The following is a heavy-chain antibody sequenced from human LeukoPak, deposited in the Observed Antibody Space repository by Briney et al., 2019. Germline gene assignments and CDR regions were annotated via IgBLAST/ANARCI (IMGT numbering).Heavy chain of an antibody. D-gene: IGHD3-10*01. CDR2: IRSKANKYAT. CDR3: IHAPYYYSSFDP. CDR1: GFTFSGSA. Sequence: GGSLRLSCAASGFTFSGSAMHWVRQPPGKGLEWVGRIRSKANKYATAYVASVKGRFTISRDDSKNTAYLQMNSLKTEDTAVYYCIHAPYYYSSFDPWGQGTLVTVSS. V-gene: IGHV3-73*01. J-gene: IGHJ5*02.